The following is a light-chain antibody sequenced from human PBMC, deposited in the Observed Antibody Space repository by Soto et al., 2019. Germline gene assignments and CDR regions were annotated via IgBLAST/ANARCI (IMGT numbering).Light chain of an antibody. CDR3: HQYENAPQT. CDR1: PSVATNY. V-gene: IGKV3-20*01. Sequence: VVLTQSPATMFLSRGERATLYXRVSPSVATNYVAWYQREPGXAPRVXXAGXSSRATGSPDRFSGSGSATDFSLTISRLEPEYFAVYYCHQYENAPQTYGQGTKVDIK. J-gene: IGKJ2*01. CDR2: GXS.